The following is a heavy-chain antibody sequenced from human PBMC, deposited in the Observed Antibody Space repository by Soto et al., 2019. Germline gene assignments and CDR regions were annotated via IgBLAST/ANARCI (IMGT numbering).Heavy chain of an antibody. D-gene: IGHD3-22*01. CDR1: GFTFSSYG. Sequence: GGSLRLSCAASGFTFSSYGMHWVRQAPGKGLEWVAVIWYDGSNKYYADSVKGRFTISRDNSKNTLYLQMNSLRAEDTAVYYCARDPPAANYYDSSEPQGLYYGMDVWGQGTTVTVSS. CDR3: ARDPPAANYYDSSEPQGLYYGMDV. J-gene: IGHJ6*02. V-gene: IGHV3-33*01. CDR2: IWYDGSNK.